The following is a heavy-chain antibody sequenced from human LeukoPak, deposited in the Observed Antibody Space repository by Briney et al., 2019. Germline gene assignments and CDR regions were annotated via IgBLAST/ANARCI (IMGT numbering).Heavy chain of an antibody. CDR1: GFTFSSYA. J-gene: IGHJ6*02. V-gene: IGHV3-23*01. Sequence: PGRSLRLSCAASGFTFSSYAMSWVRQAPGKGLEWVSAISGSGGSTYYADSVKGRFTISRDNSKNTLYLQMNSLRAEDTAVYYCAPLALNYYYYGMDVWGQGTTVTVSS. CDR2: ISGSGGST. CDR3: APLALNYYYYGMDV.